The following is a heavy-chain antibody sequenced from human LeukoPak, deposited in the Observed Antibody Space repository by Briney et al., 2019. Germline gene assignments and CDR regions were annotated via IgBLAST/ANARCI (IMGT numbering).Heavy chain of an antibody. Sequence: GASVKVSCKLSGDTLTELSMHWVRQSPGKGLEWMGGFVPEDGETIYAQKFQGRVTMTEDTSTDTAYMELSSLRSDDTAVYFFATLPRGHLFDSWGQGTLVTVSS. V-gene: IGHV1-24*01. CDR1: GDTLTELS. J-gene: IGHJ4*02. CDR3: ATLPRGHLFDS. D-gene: IGHD3-10*01. CDR2: FVPEDGET.